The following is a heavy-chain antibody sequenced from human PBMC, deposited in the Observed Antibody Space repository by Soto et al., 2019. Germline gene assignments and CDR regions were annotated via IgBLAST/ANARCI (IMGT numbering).Heavy chain of an antibody. CDR3: ARGGYCSSTTCPHYYMDV. V-gene: IGHV3-48*01. J-gene: IGHJ6*03. D-gene: IGHD2-2*01. Sequence: GGSLRLSCAASGFTFGSYSMNWVRQAPGKGLEWVSYISSGSSTIYYSGSVKGRFTISRDNAKNSLYLQMNGLRAEDTAVYYCARGGYCSSTTCPHYYMDVWGQGTTVTVSS. CDR1: GFTFGSYS. CDR2: ISSGSSTI.